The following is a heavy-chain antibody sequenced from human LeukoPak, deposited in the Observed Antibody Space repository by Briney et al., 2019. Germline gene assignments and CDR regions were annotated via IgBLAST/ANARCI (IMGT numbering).Heavy chain of an antibody. D-gene: IGHD2-2*01. CDR3: ARDIVVVPAVGLNYYYYGMDV. CDR2: IIPIFGTA. Sequence: SVKVSCRASGGTFISYAISWVRRAPGQGLEWMGGIIPIFGTANYAQKFQGRVTITADESTSTAYMELSSLRSGDTAVYYCARDIVVVPAVGLNYYYYGMDVWGKGTTVTVSS. J-gene: IGHJ6*04. CDR1: GGTFISYA. V-gene: IGHV1-69*13.